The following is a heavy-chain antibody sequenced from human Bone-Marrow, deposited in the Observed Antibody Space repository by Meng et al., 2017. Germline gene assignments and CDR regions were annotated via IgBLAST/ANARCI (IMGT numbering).Heavy chain of an antibody. Sequence: EVQVVESGGGLVKPGGSLRLSCAASGFIFSDYSMSWVRQAPGKGLEWVSIIYSGGSTYYADSVKGRFTISRDNSKNTLYLQMNSLRAEDTAVYYCARARGYSYGYDYWGQGTLVTVSS. CDR2: IYSGGST. D-gene: IGHD5-18*01. V-gene: IGHV3-66*01. CDR1: GFIFSDYS. CDR3: ARARGYSYGYDY. J-gene: IGHJ4*02.